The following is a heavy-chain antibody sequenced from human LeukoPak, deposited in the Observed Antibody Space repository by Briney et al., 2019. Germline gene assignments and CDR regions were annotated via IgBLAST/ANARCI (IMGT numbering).Heavy chain of an antibody. CDR2: IYHSGST. J-gene: IGHJ6*03. D-gene: IGHD2-2*01. CDR1: GYSISSGYY. V-gene: IGHV4-38-2*02. Sequence: SETLSLTCTVSGYSISSGYYWGWIRQPPGKGLEWIGSIYHSGSTYYNPSLKSRVTISVDTSKNQFSLKLSSVTAADTAVYYCAREYHYYYYYYMDVWGKGTTVTVSS. CDR3: AREYHYYYYYYMDV.